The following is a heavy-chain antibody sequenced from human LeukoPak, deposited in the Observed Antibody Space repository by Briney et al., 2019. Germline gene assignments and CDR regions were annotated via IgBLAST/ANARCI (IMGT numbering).Heavy chain of an antibody. Sequence: GGSLRLSCAASGFTFSSYGMHWVRQAPGKGLEWVSFIRNDGSNKYYADSVKGRFTISRDNSKNTLDLQMSSLRAEDTAVYYCAKGERAYCSSTTCYAVYWGQGTLVTVSS. J-gene: IGHJ4*02. CDR1: GFTFSSYG. CDR2: IRNDGSNK. D-gene: IGHD2-2*01. V-gene: IGHV3-30*02. CDR3: AKGERAYCSSTTCYAVY.